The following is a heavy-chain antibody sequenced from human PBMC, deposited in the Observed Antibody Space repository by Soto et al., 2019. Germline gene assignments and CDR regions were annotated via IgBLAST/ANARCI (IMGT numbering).Heavy chain of an antibody. CDR2: ISGGVSTT. CDR1: GCSFSSGS. Sequence: GESLRLSCAASGCSFSSGSMSWGRKPPGRGPEWVSVISGGVSTTYYADSVQGRFTISRDNSKNTLYLQMNSLRAEDTAIYYCAKKSPNCNPFDCWGQGTLVTVSS. V-gene: IGHV3-23*01. J-gene: IGHJ4*02. CDR3: AKKSPNCNPFDC. D-gene: IGHD1-20*01.